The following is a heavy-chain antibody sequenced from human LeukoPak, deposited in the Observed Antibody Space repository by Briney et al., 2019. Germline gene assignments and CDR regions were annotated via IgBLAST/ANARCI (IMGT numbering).Heavy chain of an antibody. J-gene: IGHJ4*02. CDR2: ISSNGGST. Sequence: GGSLRLSCAASGFTFSSCAMHWVRQAPGKGLEYVSAISSNGGSTYYANSVKGRFTISRDNSKNTLYLQMGSLRAEDTAVYYCGRDDGYWGQGTLVTVSS. V-gene: IGHV3-64*01. CDR3: GRDDGY. CDR1: GFTFSSCA.